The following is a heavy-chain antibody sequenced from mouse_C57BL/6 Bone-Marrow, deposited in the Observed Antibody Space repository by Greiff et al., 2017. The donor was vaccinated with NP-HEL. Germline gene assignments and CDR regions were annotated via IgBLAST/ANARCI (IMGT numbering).Heavy chain of an antibody. Sequence: VQLQQPGAELVKPGASVKLSCKASGYTFTSYWMHWVKQRPGQGLEWIGMIHPNSGSTNYNEKFKSKATLTVDKSSSTAYMQLSSLTSEDSAVYYCARSGDYGSYYFDYWGQGTTLTVSS. CDR1: GYTFTSYW. CDR3: ARSGDYGSYYFDY. CDR2: IHPNSGST. J-gene: IGHJ2*01. V-gene: IGHV1-64*01. D-gene: IGHD1-1*02.